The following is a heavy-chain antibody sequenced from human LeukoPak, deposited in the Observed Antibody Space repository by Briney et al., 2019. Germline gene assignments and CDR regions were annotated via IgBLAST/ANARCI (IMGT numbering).Heavy chain of an antibody. CDR2: IRYDGSNK. CDR3: AREMLAAVAAQS. J-gene: IGHJ5*02. V-gene: IGHV3-30*02. CDR1: GFTFSSYG. D-gene: IGHD6-19*01. Sequence: GGSLRLSCAASGFTFSSYGMHWVRQAPGKGLEWVAFIRYDGSNKYYADSVKGRFTISRDNSKNTLYLQMNSLRAEDTAVYYCAREMLAAVAAQSWGQGTLVTVSS.